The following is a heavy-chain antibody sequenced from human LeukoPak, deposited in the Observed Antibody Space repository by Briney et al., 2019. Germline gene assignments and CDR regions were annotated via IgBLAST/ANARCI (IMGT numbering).Heavy chain of an antibody. V-gene: IGHV4-34*01. CDR3: ARALRGYIWGEQFGY. J-gene: IGHJ4*02. CDR1: GGSISSYY. D-gene: IGHD5-12*01. CDR2: INHSGNT. Sequence: SETLSLTCTVSGGSISSYYWSWIRQPPGKGLEWIGEINHSGNTNYNPSLKSRVTISVDTSKNQFSLKLSSVTAADTAVYYCARALRGYIWGEQFGYWGQGTLVTVSS.